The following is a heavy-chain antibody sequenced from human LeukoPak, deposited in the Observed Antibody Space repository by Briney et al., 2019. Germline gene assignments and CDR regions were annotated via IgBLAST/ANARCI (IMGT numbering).Heavy chain of an antibody. Sequence: SETLSLTCTVSGGSISSYYWSWIRQPPGKGLEWIGYIYYSGSTNYKPSLKSRVTISADTSKNQFSLKLSSVTAADTAVYYCARVDTAMDVDYWGQGTLVTVSS. CDR3: ARVDTAMDVDY. CDR2: IYYSGST. D-gene: IGHD5-18*01. V-gene: IGHV4-59*01. J-gene: IGHJ4*02. CDR1: GGSISSYY.